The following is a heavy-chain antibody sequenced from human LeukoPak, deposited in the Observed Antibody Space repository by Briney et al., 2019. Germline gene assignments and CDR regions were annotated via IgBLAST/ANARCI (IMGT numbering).Heavy chain of an antibody. Sequence: PEGSLRLSCAASGFTFSSYFMNWVRQAPGKGLEWVSSISSGSSYIYYADLVKGRFTISRDNAKNSLYLQMNSLRAEDTAVYYCAKLGPDCSGGSCYSSAWYFDLWGRGTLVTVSS. CDR2: ISSGSSYI. J-gene: IGHJ2*01. CDR3: AKLGPDCSGGSCYSSAWYFDL. CDR1: GFTFSSYF. V-gene: IGHV3-21*01. D-gene: IGHD2-15*01.